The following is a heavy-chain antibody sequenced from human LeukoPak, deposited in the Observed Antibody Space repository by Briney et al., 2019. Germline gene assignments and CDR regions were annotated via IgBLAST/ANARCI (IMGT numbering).Heavy chain of an antibody. CDR1: GFTFSDYY. J-gene: IGHJ3*02. CDR3: ARGSDYYDSSGIPQAFDI. Sequence: GGSLRLSCEASGFTFSDYYMSWIRQAPGKGLEWVSYISSSSSYTNYADSVKGRFTISRDNAKNSLYLQINSLRAEDTAVYYCARGSDYYDSSGIPQAFDIWGQGTMVTVSS. CDR2: ISSSSSYT. D-gene: IGHD3-22*01. V-gene: IGHV3-11*06.